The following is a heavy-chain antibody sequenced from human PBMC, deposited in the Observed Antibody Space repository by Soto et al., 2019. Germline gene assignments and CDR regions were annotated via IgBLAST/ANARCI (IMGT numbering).Heavy chain of an antibody. J-gene: IGHJ4*02. CDR2: IIPIFGTA. D-gene: IGHD3-22*01. CDR1: GGTFSSYA. CDR3: ARVPYDSSDPGVYYFDY. Sequence: QVQLVQSGAEVKKPGSSVKVSCKASGGTFSSYAISWVRQAPGQGLEWMGGIIPIFGTANYAQKFQGRVTITAEESTSTAYMELSSLRSEDTAVYYCARVPYDSSDPGVYYFDYWGQGTLVTVSS. V-gene: IGHV1-69*01.